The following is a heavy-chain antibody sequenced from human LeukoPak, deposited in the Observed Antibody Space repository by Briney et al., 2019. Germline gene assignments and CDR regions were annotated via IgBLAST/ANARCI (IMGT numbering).Heavy chain of an antibody. D-gene: IGHD3-22*01. CDR2: MYYSGST. J-gene: IGHJ4*02. Sequence: PSETLSLTCTVSGGSISSYYWSWIRQPPGKGLEWIGYMYYSGSTNYNPSLKSRVTISVDTSKNQFSLKLNSVTAADTAVYYCARGVRRPLNVGVTYFDYRGQGTLVTVSS. V-gene: IGHV4-59*01. CDR1: GGSISSYY. CDR3: ARGVRRPLNVGVTYFDY.